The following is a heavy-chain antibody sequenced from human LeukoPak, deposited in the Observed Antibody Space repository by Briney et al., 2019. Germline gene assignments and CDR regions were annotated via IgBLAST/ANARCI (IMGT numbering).Heavy chain of an antibody. D-gene: IGHD2-15*01. CDR3: ARGRVVPATRLDY. CDR2: KSYDAKYK. J-gene: IGHJ4*02. CDR1: GFTFSSYA. Sequence: GGSLRLSCAASGFTFSSYAMHWVRQAPGKGLEWVAVKSYDAKYKYYADSLKGRFTISRDNSNNTLYLQMNSLGSEDTAVYYCARGRVVPATRLDYWGRGTLVTVSS. V-gene: IGHV3-30*04.